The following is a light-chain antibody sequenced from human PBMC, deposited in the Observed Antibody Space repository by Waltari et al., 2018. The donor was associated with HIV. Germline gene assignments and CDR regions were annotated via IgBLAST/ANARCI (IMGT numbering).Light chain of an antibody. J-gene: IGLJ1*01. CDR2: DLN. V-gene: IGLV2-11*01. Sequence: QSALTQSRSVSGSPGQSITISCTGTSKDAGAYNYVSWYQQHPGRAPKLLIYDLNRRPSGVPDRFSGSKSGNTASLSISGLQAEDEADYYCCSSAGRDIFVFGTGTKVTVL. CDR1: SKDAGAYNY. CDR3: CSSAGRDIFV.